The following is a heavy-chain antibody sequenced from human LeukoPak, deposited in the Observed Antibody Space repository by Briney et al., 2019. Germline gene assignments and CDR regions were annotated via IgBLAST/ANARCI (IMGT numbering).Heavy chain of an antibody. Sequence: GESLKISCKGSGYSFTSYWIGWVRQMPGKGLEWMGIIYPGDSGTRYSPSFQGQVTISADKSISTAYLQWSSLKASDTAMYYCARHAYYYDSSGYYDYWGQGTLVTVSS. V-gene: IGHV5-51*01. CDR3: ARHAYYYDSSGYYDY. CDR2: IYPGDSGT. CDR1: GYSFTSYW. J-gene: IGHJ4*02. D-gene: IGHD3-22*01.